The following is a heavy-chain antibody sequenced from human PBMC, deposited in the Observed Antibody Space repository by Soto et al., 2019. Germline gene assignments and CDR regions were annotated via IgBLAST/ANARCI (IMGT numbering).Heavy chain of an antibody. Sequence: ASVKVSCKVSGYTLTELSMHXVRQAPGKGLEWMGGFDPEDGETIYAQKFQGRVTMTEDTSTDTAYMELSSLRSEDTAVYYCAGSARDFWSGYYSSVWFDPWGQGTLVTVSS. D-gene: IGHD3-3*01. V-gene: IGHV1-24*01. CDR3: AGSARDFWSGYYSSVWFDP. CDR1: GYTLTELS. CDR2: FDPEDGET. J-gene: IGHJ5*02.